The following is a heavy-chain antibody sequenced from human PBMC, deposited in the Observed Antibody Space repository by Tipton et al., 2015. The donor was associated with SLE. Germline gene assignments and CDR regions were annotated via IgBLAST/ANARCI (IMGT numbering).Heavy chain of an antibody. D-gene: IGHD6-13*01. CDR1: GGSFSGYY. J-gene: IGHJ4*02. Sequence: TLSLTCAVYGGSFSGYYWSWIRQPPGKGLEWIGEINHSGSTNYNPSLKSRVTISVDTSKNQFSLKLSSVTAADTAVYYCARDQQPGYWGQGTLVTVSS. CDR2: INHSGST. V-gene: IGHV4-34*01. CDR3: ARDQQPGY.